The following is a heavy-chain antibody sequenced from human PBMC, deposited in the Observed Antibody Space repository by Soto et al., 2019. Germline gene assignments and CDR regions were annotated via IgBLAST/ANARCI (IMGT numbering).Heavy chain of an antibody. CDR2: ISGNSGNT. Sequence: EVQLMESGGGLVEPGGSLRLSCAASGVSFSNYAMTWVRQAPEKGLERVSAISGNSGNTFYAGSVKGRFTISIDNSKNSLYLQMNSLIAEDTALFYCAMVDGSTLGYYFLHYWGQGTLVTVSS. D-gene: IGHD3-22*01. CDR3: AMVDGSTLGYYFLHY. CDR1: GVSFSNYA. V-gene: IGHV3-23*01. J-gene: IGHJ4*02.